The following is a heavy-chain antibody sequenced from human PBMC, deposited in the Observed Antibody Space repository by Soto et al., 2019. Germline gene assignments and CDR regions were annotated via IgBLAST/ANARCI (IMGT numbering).Heavy chain of an antibody. CDR3: ASGRIVVVGSRAYDGMDV. D-gene: IGHD6-19*01. J-gene: IGHJ6*02. CDR2: IIPVFGIV. CDR1: GVTPSNSA. V-gene: IGHV1-69*01. Sequence: QVQLVQSGAEVKKPGSSVRVSCKASGVTPSNSAFSWVRQAPGQGLEWMGGIIPVFGIVKYAQNLEGRVTITADESTNRAYMARSSLRYEYRAVYYCASGRIVVVGSRAYDGMDVWGHGTTVTDAS.